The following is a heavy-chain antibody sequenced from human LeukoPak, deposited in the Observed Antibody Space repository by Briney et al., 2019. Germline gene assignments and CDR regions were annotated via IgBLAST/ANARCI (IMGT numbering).Heavy chain of an antibody. V-gene: IGHV3-30*01. CDR3: ARDSGFSGTQRGEY. D-gene: IGHD3/OR15-3a*01. J-gene: IGHJ4*02. CDR1: GFTLSSYA. CDR2: ISYDGSNK. Sequence: GGSLRLSCAASGFTLSSYAMHWVRQAPGKGLEWVAVISYDGSNKYYADSVKGRFTISRDNSKNTLYLQMNSLRAEDTAVYYCARDSGFSGTQRGEYWGQGTLVTVSS.